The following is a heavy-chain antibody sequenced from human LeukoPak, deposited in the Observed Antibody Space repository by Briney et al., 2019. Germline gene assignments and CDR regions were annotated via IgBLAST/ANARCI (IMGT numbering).Heavy chain of an antibody. CDR1: GCRFPSYW. J-gene: IGHJ3*02. CDR2: IYPGDSDT. D-gene: IGHD3-10*01. CDR3: ARPMVRGAVGAFDI. Sequence: GAALQISCEGAGCRFPSYWIAWGRQMPGKGLEGMGNIYPGDSDTRYSPSFQGQVTISADKSISTAYLQWSSLKASDTAIYYCARPMVRGAVGAFDIWGQGTMVTVSS. V-gene: IGHV5-51*01.